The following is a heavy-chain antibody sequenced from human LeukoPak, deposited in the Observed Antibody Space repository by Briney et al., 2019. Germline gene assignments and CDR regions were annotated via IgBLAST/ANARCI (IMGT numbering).Heavy chain of an antibody. J-gene: IGHJ4*02. Sequence: KPSETPSLTCTVSGGSISSYYWSWIRQPPGKGLEWIGYIYYSGSTNYNPSLKSRVTISVDTSKNQFSLKLSSVTAADTAVYYCARDGEYKDPYYFDYWGQGTLVTVSS. D-gene: IGHD2/OR15-2a*01. CDR3: ARDGEYKDPYYFDY. V-gene: IGHV4-59*01. CDR1: GGSISSYY. CDR2: IYYSGST.